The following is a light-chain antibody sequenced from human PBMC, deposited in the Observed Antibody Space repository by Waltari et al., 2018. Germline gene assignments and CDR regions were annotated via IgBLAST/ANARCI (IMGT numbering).Light chain of an antibody. CDR3: CSYAGSYTLV. J-gene: IGLJ3*02. CDR1: SSDVGRFNY. Sequence: QSALTQPRSVSGSPGQSVTISCTGTSSDVGRFNYVSWHQQHPGKAPKLRIYDVNKRPAGVPDRCSGSKSGNPASLTISGLQAEDEADYYCCSYAGSYTLVFGGGTKLTVL. V-gene: IGLV2-11*01. CDR2: DVN.